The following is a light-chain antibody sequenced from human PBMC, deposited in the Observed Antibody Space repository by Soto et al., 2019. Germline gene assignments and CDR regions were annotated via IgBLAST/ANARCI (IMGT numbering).Light chain of an antibody. V-gene: IGKV3-15*01. CDR2: GAS. Sequence: EIVMTQSPATLSVSPGERATLSCKASHSVSSNLAWYQQKPGQAPRLVICGASTRATGIPARFSGSGSGTEFTLTISSLQSEDFAVYYCQQYNNWPPGFGQGTKLEIK. CDR1: HSVSSN. J-gene: IGKJ2*03. CDR3: QQYNNWPPG.